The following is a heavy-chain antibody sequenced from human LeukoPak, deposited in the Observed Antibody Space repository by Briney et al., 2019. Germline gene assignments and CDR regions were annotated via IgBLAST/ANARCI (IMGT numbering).Heavy chain of an antibody. D-gene: IGHD3-9*01. CDR1: GFTFSIYW. CDR2: IKQDGSEK. V-gene: IGHV3-7*01. Sequence: PGGSLRLSCAASGFTFSIYWMSWVRQAPGKGLEWVANIKQDGSEKYYVDSVKGRFTISRDNAKNSLYLQMNSLRAEDTAVYYCARLVTRDLTGYLRTDYFDYWGQGTLVTVSS. J-gene: IGHJ4*02. CDR3: ARLVTRDLTGYLRTDYFDY.